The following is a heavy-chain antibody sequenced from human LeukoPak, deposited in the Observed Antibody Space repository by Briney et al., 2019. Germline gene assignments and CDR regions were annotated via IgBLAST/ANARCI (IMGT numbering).Heavy chain of an antibody. CDR1: GYTFTGYY. V-gene: IGHV1-2*02. D-gene: IGHD2-15*01. Sequence: ASVKVSCKASGYTFTGYYMHWVRQAPGQGLEWMGWINPNSGGTNYAQKFQGRVTMTRDTSISTAYMELRSLRSDDTAVYYCARATNQDIVVVVAATPSFDFQHWGQGTLVTVSS. J-gene: IGHJ1*01. CDR2: INPNSGGT. CDR3: ARATNQDIVVVVAATPSFDFQH.